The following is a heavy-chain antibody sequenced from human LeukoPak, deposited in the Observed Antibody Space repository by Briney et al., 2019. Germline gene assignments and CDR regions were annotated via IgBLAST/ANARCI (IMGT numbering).Heavy chain of an antibody. J-gene: IGHJ6*03. CDR1: GGSFSGYY. CDR3: ARSPFITMVRGVIYYYYMDV. Sequence: TASETLSLTCVVYGGSFSGYYWSWIRQPPGKGLEWIGEINHSGSTNYNPSLKSRVTISVDTSKNQFSLKLSSVTAADTAVYYCARSPFITMVRGVIYYYYMDVWGKGTTVTVSS. CDR2: INHSGST. D-gene: IGHD3-10*01. V-gene: IGHV4-34*01.